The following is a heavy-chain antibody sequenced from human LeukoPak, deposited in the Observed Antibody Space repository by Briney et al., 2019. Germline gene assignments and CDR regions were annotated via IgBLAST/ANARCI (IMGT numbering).Heavy chain of an antibody. J-gene: IGHJ6*02. CDR2: IYYSGST. V-gene: IGHV4-61*01. CDR3: SRESPNSFRGRGLYKNYFHYHHRKER. Sequence: SETLSLTCTVSGGSVSSGSYYWSWIRQPPGKGLEWIGYIYYSGSTNYNPSLKSRVTISVDTSKNQFSLKLSSVTAADTAVYYWSRESPNSFRGRGLYKNYFHYHHRKERRGQGTTVTVSS. CDR1: GGSVSSGSYY. D-gene: IGHD2/OR15-2a*01.